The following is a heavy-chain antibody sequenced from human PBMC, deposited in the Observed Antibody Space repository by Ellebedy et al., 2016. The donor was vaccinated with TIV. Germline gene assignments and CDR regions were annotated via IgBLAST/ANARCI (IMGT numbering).Heavy chain of an antibody. Sequence: MPSETLSLTCAVPGGSISSRNWWSWVRQPPGKGLEWIGEIYHSGSTNYNPSLKSRVTISVDKSKNHFSLKVSSVTAADTAVYYCARVGFSSSWYVDYWGQGTLVTVSS. D-gene: IGHD6-13*01. J-gene: IGHJ4*02. V-gene: IGHV4-4*02. CDR3: ARVGFSSSWYVDY. CDR2: IYHSGST. CDR1: GGSISSRNW.